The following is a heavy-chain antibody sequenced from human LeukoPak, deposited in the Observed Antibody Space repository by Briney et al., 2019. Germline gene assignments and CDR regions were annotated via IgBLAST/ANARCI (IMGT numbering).Heavy chain of an antibody. D-gene: IGHD6-19*01. CDR1: GFTFSSYA. J-gene: IGHJ4*02. V-gene: IGHV3-9*01. CDR3: AKDRVAVAGTIYDY. Sequence: GGSLRLSCAASGFTFSSYAMSWVRQAPGKGLEWVSGISWNSGSIGYADSVKGRFTISRDNAKNSLYLQMNSLRAEDTALYYCAKDRVAVAGTIYDYWGQGTLVTVSS. CDR2: ISWNSGSI.